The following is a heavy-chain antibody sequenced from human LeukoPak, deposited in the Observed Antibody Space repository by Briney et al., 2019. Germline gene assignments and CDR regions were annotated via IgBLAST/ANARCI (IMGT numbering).Heavy chain of an antibody. J-gene: IGHJ4*02. CDR2: INHSGST. D-gene: IGHD1-1*01. CDR1: GGSFSGYY. CDR3: ARVGNEDY. V-gene: IGHV4-34*01. Sequence: TETLSLTCAVYGGSFSGYYWSWIRQPPGKGLEWIGEINHSGSTNYNPSLKSRVTISVDTSKNQFSLKLSSVTAADTAVYYCARVGNEDYWGQGTLATVSS.